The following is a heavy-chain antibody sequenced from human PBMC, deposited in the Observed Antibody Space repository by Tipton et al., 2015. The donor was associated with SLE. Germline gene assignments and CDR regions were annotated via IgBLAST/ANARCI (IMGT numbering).Heavy chain of an antibody. CDR1: GGSLSGHY. CDR3: ARLPTGFPNWFDP. D-gene: IGHD4-17*01. V-gene: IGHV4-34*01. CDR2: INHSGST. Sequence: TLSLTCAVYGGSLSGHYWSWIRQPPGKGLEWIGEINHSGSTNYNPSLRSRVTISVDTSKNQFSLKLSSVTAADTAVYYCARLPTGFPNWFDPWGQGTLVTVSS. J-gene: IGHJ5*02.